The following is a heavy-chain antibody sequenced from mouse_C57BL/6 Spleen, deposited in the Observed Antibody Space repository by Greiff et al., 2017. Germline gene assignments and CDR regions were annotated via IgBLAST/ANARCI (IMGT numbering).Heavy chain of an antibody. D-gene: IGHD2-3*01. J-gene: IGHJ2*01. CDR1: GYSITSGYY. CDR3: ARSYDGYSIDD. CDR2: IGYDGSN. Sequence: DVQLQESGPGLVKPSQSLSLTCSVTGYSITSGYYWNCIRPFPGNKLEWMGYIGYDGSNNYNPSLKNRISITRDTSKNQFFLKLNSVTTEDTATDDCARSYDGYSIDDWGKGTTLTVSS. V-gene: IGHV3-6*01.